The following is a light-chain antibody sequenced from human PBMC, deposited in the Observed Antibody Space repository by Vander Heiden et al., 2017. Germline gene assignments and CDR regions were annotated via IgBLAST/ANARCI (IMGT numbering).Light chain of an antibody. V-gene: IGKV1-39*01. CDR2: AAS. J-gene: IGKJ1*01. Sequence: DIQMTKSPSSLSASVGDRVTITCRASQSISNYLNWYQQKPGKAPKLLIYAASSLQSGVPSRFSGSGSGTDFTLTISSLQPEDFATYYCQHSYSTPRTFGQGTKVEIK. CDR3: QHSYSTPRT. CDR1: QSISNY.